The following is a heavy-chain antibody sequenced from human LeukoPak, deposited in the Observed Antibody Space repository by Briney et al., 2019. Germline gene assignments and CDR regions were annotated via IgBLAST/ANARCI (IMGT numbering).Heavy chain of an antibody. Sequence: GESLKISCKGSGYSFTSYWIGWVRQMPGKGLEWMGIIYPGDSDTRYSPSFQGQVTISADKSISTAYLQWSSLKASDTAMYYCARRLGITGTDEPYYMDVWGKGTTVTVSS. CDR2: IYPGDSDT. J-gene: IGHJ6*03. D-gene: IGHD1-20*01. CDR1: GYSFTSYW. CDR3: ARRLGITGTDEPYYMDV. V-gene: IGHV5-51*01.